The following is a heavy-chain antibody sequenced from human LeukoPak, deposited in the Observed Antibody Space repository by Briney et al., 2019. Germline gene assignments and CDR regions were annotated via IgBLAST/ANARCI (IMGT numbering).Heavy chain of an antibody. CDR3: TKETPCSHCQVYYFDS. Sequence: GGSLRLSCAASGFTFSNYAMTWVRQAPGKGLEWVSAISGSGDSTYYADSVKGRFTISRDNSKNTLYLQMNSLYAEDTALYYCTKETPCSHCQVYYFDSWGQGTLVTVSS. D-gene: IGHD2-21*01. CDR1: GFTFSNYA. CDR2: ISGSGDST. V-gene: IGHV3-23*01. J-gene: IGHJ4*02.